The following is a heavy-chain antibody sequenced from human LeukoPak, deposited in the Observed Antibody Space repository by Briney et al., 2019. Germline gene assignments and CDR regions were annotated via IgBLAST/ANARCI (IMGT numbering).Heavy chain of an antibody. CDR1: GFTFSSYG. CDR3: AMYGVGMDV. CDR2: IWYDGSNK. Sequence: GGSLRLSCAASGFTFSSYGMDWVRQAPGKGLEWVAVIWYDGSNKYYADSVKGRFTISRDNSKNTLYLQMNSLRAEDTAVYYCAMYGVGMDVWGKGTTVTVSS. J-gene: IGHJ6*04. D-gene: IGHD2-8*01. V-gene: IGHV3-33*01.